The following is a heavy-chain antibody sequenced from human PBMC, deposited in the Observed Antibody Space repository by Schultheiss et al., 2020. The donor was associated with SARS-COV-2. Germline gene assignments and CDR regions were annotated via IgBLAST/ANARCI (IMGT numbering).Heavy chain of an antibody. CDR3: ARVTSSTVTTDY. CDR2: IYYSGST. CDR1: GYSISSGYY. J-gene: IGHJ4*02. Sequence: SQTLSLTCAVSGYSISSGYYWGWIRQPPGKGLEWIGYIYYSGSTYYNPSLKSRVTISVDTSKNQFSLKLSSVTAADTAVYYCARVTSSTVTTDYWGQGTLVTVSS. V-gene: IGHV4-38-2*01. D-gene: IGHD4-17*01.